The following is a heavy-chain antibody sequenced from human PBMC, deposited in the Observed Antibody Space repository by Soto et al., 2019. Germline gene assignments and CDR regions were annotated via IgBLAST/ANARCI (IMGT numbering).Heavy chain of an antibody. V-gene: IGHV4-61*01. CDR3: ARASSYDYVSY. CDR2: IYYSAST. CDR1: GGSVSSGSYY. D-gene: IGHD3-16*01. Sequence: SESLSLTCTVSGGSVSSGSYYWSWIRQPPEKGLEGIVYIYYSASTNDNPSLKSRVPISVDSSKNQFSLKLSPVTAADSAVYYCARASSYDYVSYWGQGTLVTVSS. J-gene: IGHJ4*02.